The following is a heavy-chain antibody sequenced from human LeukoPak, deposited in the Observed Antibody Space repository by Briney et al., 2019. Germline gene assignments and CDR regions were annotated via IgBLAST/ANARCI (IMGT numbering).Heavy chain of an antibody. CDR1: GFTFGDYA. V-gene: IGHV3-49*04. J-gene: IGHJ4*02. CDR2: IRSKAYGGTT. Sequence: GGSLRLSCTASGFTFGDYAMSWVRRAPGKGLEWVGFIRSKAYGGTTEYAASVKGRFTISRDDSKSIAYLQMNSLKTEDTAVYYCTRSSGVDYVFDYWGQGTLVTVSS. CDR3: TRSSGVDYVFDY. D-gene: IGHD3-16*01.